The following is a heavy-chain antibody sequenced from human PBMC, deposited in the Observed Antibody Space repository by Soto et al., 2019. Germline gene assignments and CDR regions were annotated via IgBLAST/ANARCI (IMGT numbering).Heavy chain of an antibody. J-gene: IGHJ4*02. CDR3: ASSGRSVTGRVY. V-gene: IGHV3-11*01. D-gene: IGHD4-17*01. CDR1: GFTFSAYY. Sequence: QVQLVESGGGLVKPGGSLRLSCAASGFTFSAYYMRWIRQSPGQWLEWVSYISSSGSTIDYADSVKGRFNISRENAKNSLYLQINSLRAEDTAVYYWASSGRSVTGRVYWGQGTLVTVSS. CDR2: ISSSGSTI.